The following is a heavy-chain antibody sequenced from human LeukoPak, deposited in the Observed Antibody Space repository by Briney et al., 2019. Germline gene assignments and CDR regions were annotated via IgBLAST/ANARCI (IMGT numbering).Heavy chain of an antibody. J-gene: IGHJ3*02. D-gene: IGHD2-21*01. V-gene: IGHV1-69*06. CDR1: GGTFSSYA. CDR3: LAIASSDAFDI. CDR2: IIPIFGTA. Sequence: SVKVSCKASGGTFSSYAISWVRQAPGQGLEWMGRIIPIFGTANYAQKFQGRVTITADKSTSTAYMELSSLRSEDTAVYYCLAIASSDAFDIWGQGTMVTVSS.